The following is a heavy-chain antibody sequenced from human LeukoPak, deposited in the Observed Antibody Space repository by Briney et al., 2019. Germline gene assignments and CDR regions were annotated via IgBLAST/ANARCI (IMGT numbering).Heavy chain of an antibody. CDR3: AKGDTAMVHDY. CDR1: RFTFSNYW. D-gene: IGHD5-18*01. V-gene: IGHV3-30*18. J-gene: IGHJ4*02. CDR2: ISYDGSNK. Sequence: GGSLRLSCVASRFTFSNYWMSWVRQAPGKGLEWVAVISYDGSNKYYADSVKGRFTISRDNSKNTLYLQMNSLRAEDTAVYYCAKGDTAMVHDYWGQGTLVTVSS.